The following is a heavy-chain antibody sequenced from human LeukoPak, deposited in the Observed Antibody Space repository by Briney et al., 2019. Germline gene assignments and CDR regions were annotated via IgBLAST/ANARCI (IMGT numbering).Heavy chain of an antibody. Sequence: GGSLRLSCAASGFTFSSYAMSWVRQDPGKGQEWVSGISGSDGDTYYADSVKGRFTLSRDNSKNTLYLQMSSLRVEDTAVYYCAKGSLHYYDTSGYYSWGQGTLVTVSS. CDR1: GFTFSSYA. V-gene: IGHV3-23*01. CDR3: AKGSLHYYDTSGYYS. D-gene: IGHD3-22*01. J-gene: IGHJ4*02. CDR2: ISGSDGDT.